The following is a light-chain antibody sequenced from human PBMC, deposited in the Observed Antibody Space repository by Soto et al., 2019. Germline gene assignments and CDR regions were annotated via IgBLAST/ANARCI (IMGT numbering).Light chain of an antibody. CDR3: QQYGSSQLT. J-gene: IGKJ4*01. Sequence: EIVLTQSPGTLSLSPGERATLSCRASQSVSNNYLAWYQQKPGQAPRLLIYGASSRATGIPDRFSGSWSGTDFTLTISRLEPEDFAVYYCQQYGSSQLTFGGGTKVAIK. V-gene: IGKV3-20*01. CDR2: GAS. CDR1: QSVSNNY.